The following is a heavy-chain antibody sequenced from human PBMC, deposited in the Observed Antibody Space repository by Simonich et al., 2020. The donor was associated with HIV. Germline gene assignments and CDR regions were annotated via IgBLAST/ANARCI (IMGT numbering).Heavy chain of an antibody. Sequence: QVQLQQWGAGLLKPSETLSLTCAVYGGSFSGYYWSWIRQPPGKGLEWIRENKNSGSTNYNPSLKSRVTISVDTSKNQFSLKLSSVTAADTAVYYCARGFYQRLYYFDYWGQGTLVTVSS. V-gene: IGHV4-34*01. CDR3: ARGFYQRLYYFDY. D-gene: IGHD2-2*01. J-gene: IGHJ4*02. CDR2: NKNSGST. CDR1: GGSFSGYY.